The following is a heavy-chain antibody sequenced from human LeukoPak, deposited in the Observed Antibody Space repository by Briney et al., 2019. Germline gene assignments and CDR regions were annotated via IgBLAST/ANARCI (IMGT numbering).Heavy chain of an antibody. J-gene: IGHJ4*02. D-gene: IGHD3-9*01. V-gene: IGHV3-23*01. CDR3: AKAVVRYFDWLLGY. CDR2: ISGSGGST. CDR1: GFTFSSYA. Sequence: GGSLRLSCAASGFTFSSYAMSWVRQAPGKGLEWVSAISGSGGSTYYADSVKGRFTVSRENAKNTLYLQMNSLRAEATAVYYCAKAVVRYFDWLLGYWGQGTLVTVSS.